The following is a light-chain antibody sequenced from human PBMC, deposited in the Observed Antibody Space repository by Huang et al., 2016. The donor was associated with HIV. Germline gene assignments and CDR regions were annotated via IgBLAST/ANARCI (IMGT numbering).Light chain of an antibody. CDR1: QSFFYSSNKNNY. J-gene: IGKJ4*01. Sequence: DIVMTQSPDSLAVSLGERPTITCKSSQSFFYSSNKNNYLAWYQQKPGQPPRLLIYWASARESGVPDRFNGSGSGTDFTFTISNLQAEDVAVYYCQQYYKTPLTFGGGTKVEIK. CDR3: QQYYKTPLT. V-gene: IGKV4-1*01. CDR2: WAS.